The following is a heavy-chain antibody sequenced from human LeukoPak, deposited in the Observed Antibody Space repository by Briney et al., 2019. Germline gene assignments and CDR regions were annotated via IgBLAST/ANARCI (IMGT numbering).Heavy chain of an antibody. D-gene: IGHD2-15*01. V-gene: IGHV3-23*01. CDR1: GFTFSSYA. CDR2: ISGSGGST. Sequence: GGSLRLSCAASGFTFSSYAMSWVRQAPGKGLEWVSAISGSGGSTYYADSVKGRFTISRDNSKNTLYLQMNSLRAEDTAVYYCAKDPCSGGSCYSIDYWGQGTLVTVSS. CDR3: AKDPCSGGSCYSIDY. J-gene: IGHJ4*02.